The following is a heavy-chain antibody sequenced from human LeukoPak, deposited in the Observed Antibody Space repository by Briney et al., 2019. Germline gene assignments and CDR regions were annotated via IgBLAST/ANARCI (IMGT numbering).Heavy chain of an antibody. CDR1: GFTFSSYT. D-gene: IGHD2-15*01. Sequence: GGSLRLSCAASGFTFSSYTMSWVRQAPGKGLEWVSAISGSGSTTYYADSVKGRFTISRDTSKNTLFLQMNSLRAEDTAAYYCAKLGCSGSSCFSLFDDWGQGTLVTVSS. CDR3: AKLGCSGSSCFSLFDD. CDR2: ISGSGSTT. J-gene: IGHJ4*02. V-gene: IGHV3-23*01.